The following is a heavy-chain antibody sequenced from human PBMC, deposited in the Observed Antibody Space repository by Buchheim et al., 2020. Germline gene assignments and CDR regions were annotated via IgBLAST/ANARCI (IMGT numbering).Heavy chain of an antibody. CDR2: ISYDGSNK. CDR1: GFTFSSYA. J-gene: IGHJ4*02. V-gene: IGHV3-30-3*01. D-gene: IGHD6-19*01. CDR3: ARGWRAVAGFFDY. Sequence: QVQLVESGGGVVQPGRSLRLSCAASGFTFSSYAMHWVRQAPGKGLEWVAVISYDGSNKYYADSVEGRFTISRDNSKNTLYLQMNSLRAEDTAVYYCARGWRAVAGFFDYWGQGTL.